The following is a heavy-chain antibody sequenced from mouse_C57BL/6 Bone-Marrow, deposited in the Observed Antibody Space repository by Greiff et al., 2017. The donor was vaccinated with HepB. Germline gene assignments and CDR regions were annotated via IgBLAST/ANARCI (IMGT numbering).Heavy chain of an antibody. CDR3: TRAAWYFDV. CDR1: GFTFSSYA. CDR2: ISSGGDYI. Sequence: DVMLVESGEGLVKPGGSLKLSCAASGFTFSSYAMSWVRPTPEKRLEWVAYISSGGDYIYYADTVKGRFTISRDNARNTLYLQMSSLKSEDTAMYYCTRAAWYFDVWGTGTTVTVSS. V-gene: IGHV5-9-1*02. J-gene: IGHJ1*03.